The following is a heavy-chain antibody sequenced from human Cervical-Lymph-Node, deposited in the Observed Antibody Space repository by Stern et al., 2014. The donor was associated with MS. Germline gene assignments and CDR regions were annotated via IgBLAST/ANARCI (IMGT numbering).Heavy chain of an antibody. D-gene: IGHD7-27*01. V-gene: IGHV3-23*04. CDR3: ARGSGVY. CDR1: GFTFSTYA. J-gene: IGHJ4*02. Sequence: EVQLVESGGGLVQPGGSLRLSCTGPGFTFSTYAMSWVRQAPGKGLEWVSTISGSGSSTYYIDSVKGRFTISRDNSRNTLYLQMSSLRAEDTAVYYCARGSGVYWGQGTLVTVSS. CDR2: ISGSGSST.